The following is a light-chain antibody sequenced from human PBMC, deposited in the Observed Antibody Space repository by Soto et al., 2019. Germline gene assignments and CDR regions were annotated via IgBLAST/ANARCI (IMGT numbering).Light chain of an antibody. V-gene: IGKV3-15*01. Sequence: EIVMTQSPATLSVSPVQIATLSFRASESVSSHLAWYQQKPGQAPRLLIYDSSTRATGIPARFSGSESGTEFTLTISSLQSEDFAVYYCHHYNNWPMTFGQGTRLEIK. CDR1: ESVSSH. J-gene: IGKJ5*01. CDR2: DSS. CDR3: HHYNNWPMT.